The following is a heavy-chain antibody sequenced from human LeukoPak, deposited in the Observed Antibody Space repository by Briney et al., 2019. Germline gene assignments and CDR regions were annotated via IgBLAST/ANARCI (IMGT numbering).Heavy chain of an antibody. CDR2: ISSSSSYI. V-gene: IGHV3-21*01. Sequence: GGSLRLSCAASGFTFSSYSMNWVRQAPGKGLEWVSSISSSSSYIYYADSVKGRFTISRDNAKNSLYLRMNSLRAEDTAVYYCASGEERITIFGVVKTTDYWGQGTLVTVSS. D-gene: IGHD3-3*01. CDR3: ASGEERITIFGVVKTTDY. J-gene: IGHJ4*02. CDR1: GFTFSSYS.